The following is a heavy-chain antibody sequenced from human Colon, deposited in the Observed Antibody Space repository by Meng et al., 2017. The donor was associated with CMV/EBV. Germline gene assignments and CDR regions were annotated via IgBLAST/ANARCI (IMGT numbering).Heavy chain of an antibody. V-gene: IGHV4-59*01. CDR3: AGQGTDTPNKLDL. CDR1: GASISNYY. J-gene: IGHJ2*01. CDR2: IHYSGNT. Sequence: SETLSLTCSVSGASISNYYWSWIRQPPGKGLEWIGYIHYSGNTNYNPSLKSRVTISIDTSKNQFSLKLPSVTAADTAVYYCAGQGTDTPNKLDLWGRGSLVTVSS.